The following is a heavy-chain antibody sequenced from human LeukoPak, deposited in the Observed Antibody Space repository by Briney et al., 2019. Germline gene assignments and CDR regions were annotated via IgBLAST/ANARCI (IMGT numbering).Heavy chain of an antibody. Sequence: ASVKVSCKASGYTFTSYDINWVRQATGQGLEWMGWMNPNSGNTGYAQKFQGRVTMTRNTSISTAYMELSSLRSEDTAVYYCARVAYGDYDFLYYFDYWGQGTLVTVSS. CDR1: GYTFTSYD. J-gene: IGHJ4*02. CDR2: MNPNSGNT. V-gene: IGHV1-8*01. CDR3: ARVAYGDYDFLYYFDY. D-gene: IGHD4-17*01.